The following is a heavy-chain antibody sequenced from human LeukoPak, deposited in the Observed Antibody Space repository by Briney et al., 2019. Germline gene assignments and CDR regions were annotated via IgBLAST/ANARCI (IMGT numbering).Heavy chain of an antibody. Sequence: GGSLRLSCAASGFTFSNAWMSWVRQAPGKGLEWVGRIKSKTDGGTTDYAAPVKGRFTISRDDSKNTLYLQMNSLKTEDTAVYYCTSPNYYDSSGYFDYWGQGTLVTVSS. CDR2: IKSKTDGGTT. V-gene: IGHV3-15*01. D-gene: IGHD3-22*01. CDR3: TSPNYYDSSGYFDY. CDR1: GFTFSNAW. J-gene: IGHJ4*02.